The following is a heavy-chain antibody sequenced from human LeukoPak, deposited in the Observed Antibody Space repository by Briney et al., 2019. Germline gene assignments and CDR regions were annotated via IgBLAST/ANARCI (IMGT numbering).Heavy chain of an antibody. CDR1: GFTFDDYG. D-gene: IGHD4-17*01. CDR2: INWNGGST. Sequence: AGGSLRLSCAASGFTFDDYGMSWVRQAPGKGLEWVSGINWNGGSTGYADSVKGRFTISRDNAKNSLYLQMNSLRAEDTALYYCAREIGITVTTRQYYYYYMDVWGKGTTVTVSS. CDR3: AREIGITVTTRQYYYYYMDV. V-gene: IGHV3-20*04. J-gene: IGHJ6*03.